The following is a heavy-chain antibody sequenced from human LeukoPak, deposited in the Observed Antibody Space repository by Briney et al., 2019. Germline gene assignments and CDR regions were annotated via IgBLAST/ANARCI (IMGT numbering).Heavy chain of an antibody. V-gene: IGHV2-5*01. D-gene: IGHD3-16*01. J-gene: IGHJ4*02. CDR1: GFSLSTSGVG. Sequence: SGPTLVKPTQTLTLTCTFSGFSLSTSGVGVGWIRPPPGKALEWLALIYWNDDKRYSPSLKSRLTITKDTSKNQVVLTTTNMDPVDTATYYCAQTTDYVWGTYFDYWGQGTLVTVSS. CDR2: IYWNDDK. CDR3: AQTTDYVWGTYFDY.